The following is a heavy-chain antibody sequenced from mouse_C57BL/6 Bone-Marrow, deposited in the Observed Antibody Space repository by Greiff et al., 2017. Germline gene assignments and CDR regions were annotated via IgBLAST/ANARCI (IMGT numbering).Heavy chain of an antibody. CDR2: IDPGSGNT. D-gene: IGHD1-2*01. Sequence: VQRVESGAELVRPGASVKLSCKASGYTFTDYYINWVKQRPGQGLEWIARIDPGSGNTYYNEKFKGKATLTAEKSSSTAYMQLSSLTSEDSAVYFCARNGAWFAYWGQGTLVTVSA. CDR1: GYTFTDYY. V-gene: IGHV1-76*01. CDR3: ARNGAWFAY. J-gene: IGHJ3*01.